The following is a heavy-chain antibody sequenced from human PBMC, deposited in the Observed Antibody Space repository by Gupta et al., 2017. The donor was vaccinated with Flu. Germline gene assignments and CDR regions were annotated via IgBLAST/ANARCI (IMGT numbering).Heavy chain of an antibody. J-gene: IGHJ4*02. V-gene: IGHV3-48*02. D-gene: IGHD3-3*01. CDR3: ARVFGVAGIDY. CDR2: ISSSSSSI. Sequence: EVQLVESGGGLVQPGGSLRLSCAASGFNFNNYKMYWVRQAPGKALEWISYISSSSSSIYYADTVEGRFTISRDNAKNSLFLQMNSLRDEDTAVYYCARVFGVAGIDYWGQGILVTVSP. CDR1: GFNFNNYK.